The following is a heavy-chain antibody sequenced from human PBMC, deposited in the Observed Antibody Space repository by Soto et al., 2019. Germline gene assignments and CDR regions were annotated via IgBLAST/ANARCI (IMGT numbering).Heavy chain of an antibody. D-gene: IGHD3-10*01. J-gene: IGHJ6*02. CDR3: ASTFPITMVRGAPACYYYGMDV. Sequence: SVKVSCKASGGTFSSYAISWVRQAPGQGLEWMGGVIPIFGTANYAQKFQGRVTITADESTSTAYMELSSLRSEDTAVYYCASTFPITMVRGAPACYYYGMDVWGQGTTVTVSS. CDR1: GGTFSSYA. V-gene: IGHV1-69*13. CDR2: VIPIFGTA.